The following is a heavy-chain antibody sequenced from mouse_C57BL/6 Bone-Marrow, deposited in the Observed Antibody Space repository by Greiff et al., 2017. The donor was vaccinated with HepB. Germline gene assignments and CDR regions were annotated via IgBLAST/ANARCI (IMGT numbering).Heavy chain of an antibody. CDR3: ASGEDSSGYVGFEV. V-gene: IGHV1-81*01. Sequence: QVQLKQSGAELARPGASVKLSCKASGYTFTSYGISWVKQRTGQGLEWIGEIYPRSGNTYYNEKFKGKATLTADKSSSTAYMELRSLTSEDSAVYFCASGEDSSGYVGFEVWGTGTTVTVSS. CDR1: GYTFTSYG. D-gene: IGHD3-2*02. CDR2: IYPRSGNT. J-gene: IGHJ1*03.